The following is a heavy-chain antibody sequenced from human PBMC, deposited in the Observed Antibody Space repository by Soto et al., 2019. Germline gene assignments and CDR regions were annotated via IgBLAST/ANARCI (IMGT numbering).Heavy chain of an antibody. V-gene: IGHV1-18*01. CDR3: ARGFCSGSNCYGTY. J-gene: IGHJ4*02. CDR1: GYTFTSYG. CDR2: ISAYNGNT. D-gene: IGHD2-2*01. Sequence: GASVKVSCKASGYTFTSYGISWVRQAPGQGLEWMGWISAYNGNTNYAQKLQGRVTMTTDNAKNSLYLQMNSLRVEDTAVYYCARGFCSGSNCYGTYWGQGT.